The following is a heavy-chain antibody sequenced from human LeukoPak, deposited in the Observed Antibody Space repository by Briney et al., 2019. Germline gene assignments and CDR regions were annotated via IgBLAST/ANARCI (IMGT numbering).Heavy chain of an antibody. CDR3: AKELGHTLPFDC. CDR1: GFTFSSYA. D-gene: IGHD2-2*02. CDR2: MSGTGGYT. V-gene: IGHV3-23*01. J-gene: IGHJ4*02. Sequence: GGSLRLSCAASGFTFSSYAMSWVRQAPGKGLEWVSAMSGTGGYTYYADSVKGRFTISRDSSKNTLYLQMNSLRGEDTAIYYCAKELGHTLPFDCWGQGTLVTVSS.